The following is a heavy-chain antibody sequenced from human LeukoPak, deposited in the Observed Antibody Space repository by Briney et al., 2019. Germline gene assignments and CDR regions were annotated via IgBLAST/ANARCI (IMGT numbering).Heavy chain of an antibody. CDR1: GYTFTSYD. D-gene: IGHD3-3*01. Sequence: ASVKVSCKASGYTFTSYDINWVRQATGQGLEWVGWMNPNSGNTGYAQKFQGRVTMTRNTSISTAYMELSSLRSEDTAVYYCARGRSYYDFWSGYRQYYYYYMDVWGKGTTATVSS. CDR2: MNPNSGNT. J-gene: IGHJ6*03. V-gene: IGHV1-8*01. CDR3: ARGRSYYDFWSGYRQYYYYYMDV.